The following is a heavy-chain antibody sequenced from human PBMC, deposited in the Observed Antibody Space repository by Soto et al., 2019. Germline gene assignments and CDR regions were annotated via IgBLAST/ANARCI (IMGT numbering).Heavy chain of an antibody. J-gene: IGHJ5*02. D-gene: IGHD2-15*01. CDR3: ARDLGYCNSSGCFRNWFDP. V-gene: IGHV1-18*01. CDR2: ISTYDDKT. Sequence: QVQLVQSGAEVKTPGASVKVSCRASGYSFRTHGISWVRQAPGQGLEWMGWISTYDDKTNCPQKFKGRITMTTDTSTSTAYMELRGPRSDDTAVYFCARDLGYCNSSGCFRNWFDPWGQGTLVTVSS. CDR1: GYSFRTHG.